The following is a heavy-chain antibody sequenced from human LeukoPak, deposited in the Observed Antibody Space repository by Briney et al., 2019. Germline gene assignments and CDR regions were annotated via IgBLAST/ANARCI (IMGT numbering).Heavy chain of an antibody. V-gene: IGHV3-30*02. CDR3: AKDGTGGYYYLDY. CDR1: AFTFSNYG. D-gene: IGHD3-22*01. J-gene: IGHJ4*02. CDR2: ILYDGSNE. Sequence: GGSLRLSCGASAFTFSNYGMHWVRQAPGMGLEWVALILYDGSNEYYADSVQGRFTISRDSSRNTLYLQMNSLRAEDTAVYYCAKDGTGGYYYLDYWGQGTLVTVSS.